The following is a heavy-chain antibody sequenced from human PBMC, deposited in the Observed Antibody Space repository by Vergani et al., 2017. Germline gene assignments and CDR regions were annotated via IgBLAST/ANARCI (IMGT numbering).Heavy chain of an antibody. J-gene: IGHJ3*02. V-gene: IGHV1-69*12. CDR2: IIPIFGTA. CDR1: GGTFSSYA. Sequence: QVQLVQSGAEVKKPGSSVKVSCKASGGTFSSYAISWVRQAPGQGLEWMGGIIPIFGTANYAQKFQGRVTITADESTSTAYMELSSLRSEDTAVYYCARRAYCGGDCYPRDDAFDIWGQGTMVTVSS. D-gene: IGHD2-21*02. CDR3: ARRAYCGGDCYPRDDAFDI.